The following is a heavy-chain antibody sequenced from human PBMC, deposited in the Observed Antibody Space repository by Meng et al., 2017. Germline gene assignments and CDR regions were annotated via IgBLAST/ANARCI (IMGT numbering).Heavy chain of an antibody. Sequence: GESLKISCAASGFTFDDYGMSWVRQAPGQGLEWVSGINWNGGSTGYADSVKGRFTISRDNAKNSLYLQMNSLRADDTALYYCARERESYYDSSGYYYDYYYGMDVWGQGITVTVSS. V-gene: IGHV3-20*04. CDR1: GFTFDDYG. J-gene: IGHJ6*02. D-gene: IGHD3-22*01. CDR3: ARERESYYDSSGYYYDYYYGMDV. CDR2: INWNGGST.